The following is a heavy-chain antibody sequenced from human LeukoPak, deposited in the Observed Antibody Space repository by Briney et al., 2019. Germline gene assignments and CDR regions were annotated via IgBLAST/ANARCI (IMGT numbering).Heavy chain of an antibody. V-gene: IGHV3-53*01. Sequence: GGSLRLSCAASGFTIRSYYMNWVRQAPGKGLEWVSIIYGGGITYYADSVKGRFTISRDNPKNTLHLQMHGLRAEDTAVYYCAGDCDFLTSYGMDVWGKGTTVIVSS. CDR3: AGDCDFLTSYGMDV. J-gene: IGHJ6*04. CDR1: GFTIRSYY. D-gene: IGHD3-9*01. CDR2: IYGGGIT.